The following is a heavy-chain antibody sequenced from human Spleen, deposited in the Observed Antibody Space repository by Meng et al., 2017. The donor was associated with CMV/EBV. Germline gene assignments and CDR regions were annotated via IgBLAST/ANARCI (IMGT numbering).Heavy chain of an antibody. CDR1: GYSISSGYY. D-gene: IGHD5-24*01. V-gene: IGHV4-38-2*02. CDR2: IYHSGST. CDR3: ARGVEMAIMQLDY. Sequence: GSLRLSCTVSGYSISSGYYWGWIRQPPGKGLEWIGSIYHSGSTYYNPSLKSRVIISVDMSKNQFSLKLNSVTAADTAVYYCARGVEMAIMQLDYWGQGTLVTVSS. J-gene: IGHJ4*02.